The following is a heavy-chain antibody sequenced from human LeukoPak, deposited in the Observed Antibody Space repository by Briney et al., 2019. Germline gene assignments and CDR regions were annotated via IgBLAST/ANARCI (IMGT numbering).Heavy chain of an antibody. CDR2: INWNGGST. CDR1: GFTFDDYG. D-gene: IGHD2-2*01. V-gene: IGHV3-20*04. CDR3: AREGYCSSTSCYFDY. Sequence: GGSLRLSCAASGFTFDDYGMSWVRQAPGKGLEWVSGINWNGGSTGYADSVKGRFTISRDNAKNSLYLQMNSLRAEDTALYYCAREGYCSSTSCYFDYWGRGTLVTVSS. J-gene: IGHJ4*02.